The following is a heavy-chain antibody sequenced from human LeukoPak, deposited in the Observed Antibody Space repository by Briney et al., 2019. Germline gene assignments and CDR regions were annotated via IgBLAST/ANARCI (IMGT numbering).Heavy chain of an antibody. CDR1: GFTFDDYA. CDR3: ARGFYSYGPVLDY. J-gene: IGHJ4*02. D-gene: IGHD5-18*01. Sequence: GGSLRLSCAASGFTFDDYAMHWVRQAPGKGLEWVSGISWNSGSIGYADSVKGRFTISRDNAKNSLYLQMNSLRAEDTALYYCARGFYSYGPVLDYWGQGTLVTVSS. CDR2: ISWNSGSI. V-gene: IGHV3-9*01.